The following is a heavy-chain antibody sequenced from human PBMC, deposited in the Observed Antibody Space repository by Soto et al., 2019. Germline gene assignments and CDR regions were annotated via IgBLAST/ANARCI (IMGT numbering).Heavy chain of an antibody. J-gene: IGHJ4*02. CDR1: GFNFSRHG. CDR2: MSYDGSDK. CDR3: AKDQPLPNWNQSLLDY. Sequence: GGSLRLSCAASGFNFSRHGMHWVRQAPGKGLEWVAVMSYDGSDKYYADSVKGRFTISRDNSKNTLYLQMNSLRPEDTAVYYCAKDQPLPNWNQSLLDYWGQGALVTGSS. D-gene: IGHD1-1*01. V-gene: IGHV3-30*18.